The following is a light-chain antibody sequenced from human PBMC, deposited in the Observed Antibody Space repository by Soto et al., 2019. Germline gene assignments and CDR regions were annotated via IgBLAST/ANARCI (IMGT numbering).Light chain of an antibody. Sequence: EIVLTQSPGTLSLAPGERATLSCRASQSVSSKYFTWYQHKSGQAPRLLIYGASSRATGIPDRFSGSGSGTDFTLSISRLEPEDFAVYYCQHYDASQWTFGQGTKVDI. CDR3: QHYDASQWT. J-gene: IGKJ1*01. CDR1: QSVSSKY. CDR2: GAS. V-gene: IGKV3-20*01.